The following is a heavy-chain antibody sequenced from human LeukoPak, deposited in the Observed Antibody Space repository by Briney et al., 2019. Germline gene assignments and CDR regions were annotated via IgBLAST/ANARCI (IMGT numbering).Heavy chain of an antibody. Sequence: ASVKVSCKASGYTFTSYYMHWVRQAPGQGLEWMGIINPSGGSTSYAQKLQGRVTMTTDTSTSTAYMELRSLRSDDTAVYYCARVPLGYFDYWGQGTLVTVSS. CDR3: ARVPLGYFDY. J-gene: IGHJ4*02. CDR1: GYTFTSYY. CDR2: INPSGGST. V-gene: IGHV1-46*01.